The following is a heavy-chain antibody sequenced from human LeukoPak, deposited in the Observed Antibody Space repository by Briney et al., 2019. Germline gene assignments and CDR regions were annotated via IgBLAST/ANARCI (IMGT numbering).Heavy chain of an antibody. V-gene: IGHV4-59*08. Sequence: PSETLSLPCTVSGGSISSYYWSWIRQPPGKGLECIAFLYYSGSTKHNPSLTSRVTISVEKSKNQFSLRLSSVTAAATAVYYCARHFVTHPHYFDDWGQGTLVTVSS. CDR2: LYYSGST. CDR1: GGSISSYY. J-gene: IGHJ4*02. D-gene: IGHD2-21*01. CDR3: ARHFVTHPHYFDD.